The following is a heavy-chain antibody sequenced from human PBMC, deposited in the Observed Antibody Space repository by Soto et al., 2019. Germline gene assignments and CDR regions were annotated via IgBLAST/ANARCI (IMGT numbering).Heavy chain of an antibody. Sequence: CEACGEGLESCGRCWAYQDPGQGLEWMGWISAYNGNTNYAQKLQGRVTMTTDTSTSTAYMELRSLRSDDTAVYYCASIAVAGTLGGDYWGHGTLVTVSS. CDR3: ASIAVAGTLGGDY. J-gene: IGHJ4*01. V-gene: IGHV1-18*04. D-gene: IGHD6-19*01. CDR2: ISAYNGNT. CDR1: GEGLESCG.